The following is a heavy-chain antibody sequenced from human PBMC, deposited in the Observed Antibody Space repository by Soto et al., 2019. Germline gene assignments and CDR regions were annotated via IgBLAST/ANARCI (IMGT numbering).Heavy chain of an antibody. CDR1: GGSISSGGYY. V-gene: IGHV4-31*03. D-gene: IGHD2-2*01. Sequence: LSLTFTVSGGSISSGGYYWSWIRQHPGKGLEWIGYIYYSGSTYYNPSLKSRVTISVDTSKNQFSLKLSSVTAADTAVYYCARDCSSTSPYYGMDVRGQGTTVTVSS. J-gene: IGHJ6*02. CDR3: ARDCSSTSPYYGMDV. CDR2: IYYSGST.